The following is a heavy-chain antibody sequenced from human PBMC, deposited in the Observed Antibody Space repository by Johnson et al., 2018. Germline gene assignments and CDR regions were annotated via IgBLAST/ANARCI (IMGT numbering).Heavy chain of an antibody. Sequence: VQLVESGAEVTKPGSSVKVSCKASGGTFSSSAINWVRQAPGQGLEWMGGIIPIFGPANYAQKFPGRVTITADESTSTAYMEVSRLRLEDTAVYYCAKEGGSYGAFDIWGQGTMVTVSS. D-gene: IGHD1-26*01. J-gene: IGHJ3*02. CDR1: GGTFSSSA. V-gene: IGHV1-69*01. CDR3: AKEGGSYGAFDI. CDR2: IIPIFGPA.